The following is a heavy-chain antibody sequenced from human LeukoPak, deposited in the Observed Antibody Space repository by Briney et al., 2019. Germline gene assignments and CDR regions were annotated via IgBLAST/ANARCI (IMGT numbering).Heavy chain of an antibody. V-gene: IGHV4-59*01. D-gene: IGHD3-22*01. CDR3: AREGMGYYDSSGYYTGEVGFDY. CDR1: GGSISSYY. J-gene: IGHJ4*02. Sequence: SETLSLTCTVSGGSISSYYWSWIRQPPGKGLEWIGYIYYSGSTNYNPSLKSRVTISVDTSKNQFSLKLSSVTAADTAVYYCAREGMGYYDSSGYYTGEVGFDYWGQGTLVTVPS. CDR2: IYYSGST.